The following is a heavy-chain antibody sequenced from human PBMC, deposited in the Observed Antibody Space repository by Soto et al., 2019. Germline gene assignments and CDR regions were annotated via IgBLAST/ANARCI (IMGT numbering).Heavy chain of an antibody. J-gene: IGHJ4*02. Sequence: SQTLSLTCAISGASVSSNSAAWNWIRQSPSRGLEWLGRTYYRSKWYNDYAVSVKSRITINPDTSKNQFSLQLNSVTPEDTAVYYCARGLSSQWLAKFDYWGQGTLVTSPQ. D-gene: IGHD6-19*01. V-gene: IGHV6-1*01. CDR3: ARGLSSQWLAKFDY. CDR2: TYYRSKWYN. CDR1: GASVSSNSAA.